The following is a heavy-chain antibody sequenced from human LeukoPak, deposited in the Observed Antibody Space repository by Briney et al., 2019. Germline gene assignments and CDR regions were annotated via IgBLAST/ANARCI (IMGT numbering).Heavy chain of an antibody. CDR3: SRHATDSVGGGWFHP. CDR1: GASISSYY. Sequence: SETLSLTCSVSGASISSYYWSWIRQPPGKGLEWIGYSHYTGSTDYNPSLESRVTISVDTSKNQLSLKLTSATAADTAVYYCSRHATDSVGGGWFHPWGQGSLVTVSS. D-gene: IGHD5/OR15-5a*01. CDR2: SHYTGST. J-gene: IGHJ5*02. V-gene: IGHV4-59*08.